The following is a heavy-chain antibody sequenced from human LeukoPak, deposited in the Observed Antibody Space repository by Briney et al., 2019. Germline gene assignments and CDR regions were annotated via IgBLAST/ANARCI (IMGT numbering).Heavy chain of an antibody. CDR3: AREGRRQWPPSRRSADGTFDY. D-gene: IGHD6-19*01. CDR2: ISSGSTI. Sequence: GGSLRLSCAASGFTFSDYYMSWIRQAPGKGLEWVSYISSGSTIYYADSVKGRFTISRDNAKNSLYLQMNSLRAEDTAVYYCAREGRRQWPPSRRSADGTFDYWGQGTLVTVSS. CDR1: GFTFSDYY. V-gene: IGHV3-11*04. J-gene: IGHJ4*02.